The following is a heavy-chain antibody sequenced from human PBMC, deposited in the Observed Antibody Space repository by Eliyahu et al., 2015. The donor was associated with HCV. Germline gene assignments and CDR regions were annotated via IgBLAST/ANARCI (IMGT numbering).Heavy chain of an antibody. CDR1: GFTFSXXX. J-gene: IGHJ4*02. Sequence: EVQLVESGGGLVQPGGSLRLSCAASGFTFSXXXMNWVRXQAGGKGLEWVSYISSSSSTIYYADSVKGRFTISRDNAKNSLYLQMNSLRDEDTAVYYCARERGGISTSHPPSDYWGQGTLVTVSS. V-gene: IGHV3-48*02. CDR2: ISSSSSTI. D-gene: IGHD2-2*01. CDR3: ARERGGISTSHPPSDY.